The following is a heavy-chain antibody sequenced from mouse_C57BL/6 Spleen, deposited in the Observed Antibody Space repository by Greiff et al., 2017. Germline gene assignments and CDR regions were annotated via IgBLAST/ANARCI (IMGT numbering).Heavy chain of an antibody. J-gene: IGHJ2*01. V-gene: IGHV1-55*01. Sequence: VQLQQSGAELVKPGASVTMSCKASGYTFTSYWITWVKQRPGQGLEWIGDIYPGSGTTNYNEKFKSKATLTVDTSSSTAYMQLRSLTAADSAVTDCSYYGCDGKNYFDYWGQGTTLTVSS. CDR1: GYTFTSYW. CDR2: IYPGSGTT. CDR3: SYYGCDGKNYFDY. D-gene: IGHD1-1*02.